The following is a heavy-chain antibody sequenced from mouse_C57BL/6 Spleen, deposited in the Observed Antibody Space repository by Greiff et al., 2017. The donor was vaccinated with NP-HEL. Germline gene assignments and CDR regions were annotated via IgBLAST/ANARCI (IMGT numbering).Heavy chain of an antibody. D-gene: IGHD1-1*01. CDR1: GFSLTSYA. CDR2: IWTGGGT. V-gene: IGHV2-9-1*01. J-gene: IGHJ1*03. Sequence: VQLVESGPGLVAPSQSLSITCTVSGFSLTSYAISWVRQPPGKGLEWLGVIWTGGGTNYNSALKSRLSISKDNSKSQVFLKMNSLQTDDTARYYCARNSKYYGSSYGYFDVWGTGTTVTVSS. CDR3: ARNSKYYGSSYGYFDV.